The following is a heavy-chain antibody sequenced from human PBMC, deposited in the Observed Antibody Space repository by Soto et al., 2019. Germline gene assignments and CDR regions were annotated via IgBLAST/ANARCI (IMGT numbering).Heavy chain of an antibody. CDR3: SLSDRYYGMDV. J-gene: IGHJ6*02. Sequence: EVQLLESGGGLVQPGGSLRLSCAASGFTFSSYAMSWVRQAPGKGLEWVSSISTSGGSTYYADSVKGRFTISRDNSNITLYVQMNSLRAEDTAVYYCSLSDRYYGMDVWGLGTTVTVSS. CDR2: ISTSGGST. V-gene: IGHV3-23*01. CDR1: GFTFSSYA.